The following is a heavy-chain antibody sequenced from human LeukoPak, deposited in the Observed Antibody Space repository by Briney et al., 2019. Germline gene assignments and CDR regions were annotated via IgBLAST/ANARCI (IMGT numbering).Heavy chain of an antibody. V-gene: IGHV3-74*01. J-gene: IGHJ3*02. CDR2: IISDGSRT. Sequence: GGSLRLSCAASGFTFSRYWMHWVRRAPGTGLVWVSGIISDGSRTPYADSVRGRFTISRDNAKNTVYLQMNSLRAEDTAVYYCVREDNAFDIWGQGTVVTVSS. CDR1: GFTFSRYW. CDR3: VREDNAFDI.